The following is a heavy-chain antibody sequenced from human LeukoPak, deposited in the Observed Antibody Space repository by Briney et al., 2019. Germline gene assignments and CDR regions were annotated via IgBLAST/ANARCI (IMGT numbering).Heavy chain of an antibody. Sequence: SETLSLTCTVSGGSITSSNYYWSWIRQPPGKELEWIASINYGGTTYYNPSLKSRVTISVDTSKNQFSLRLSSVTAADTAVYYCARSALNFYDRWGQGTLVTVSS. CDR2: INYGGTT. V-gene: IGHV4-39*07. CDR1: GGSITSSNYY. D-gene: IGHD3-22*01. CDR3: ARSALNFYDR. J-gene: IGHJ4*02.